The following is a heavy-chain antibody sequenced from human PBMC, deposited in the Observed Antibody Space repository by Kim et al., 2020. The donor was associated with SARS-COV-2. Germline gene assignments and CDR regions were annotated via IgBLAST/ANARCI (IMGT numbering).Heavy chain of an antibody. J-gene: IGHJ4*02. CDR2: IYPGDSDT. Sequence: GESLKISCKGSGYSFTSYWIGWVRQMPGKGLEWMGIIYPGDSDTRYSPSFQGQVTISADKSISTAYLQWSSLKASDTAMYFCARLSGGIQLSLQYYYDSSGYYPGLSFDYWGQGTLVTVSS. CDR1: GYSFTSYW. D-gene: IGHD3-22*01. V-gene: IGHV5-51*01. CDR3: ARLSGGIQLSLQYYYDSSGYYPGLSFDY.